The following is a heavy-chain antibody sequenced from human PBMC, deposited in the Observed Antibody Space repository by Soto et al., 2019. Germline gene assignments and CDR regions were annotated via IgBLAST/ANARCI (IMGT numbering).Heavy chain of an antibody. CDR3: ARGHFYSSSPGYYFDY. D-gene: IGHD6-13*01. CDR1: GGSISSSSYY. CDR2: IYYSGST. Sequence: SQTLSLTCTVSGGSISSSSYYWGWIRQPPGKGLEWIGSIYYSGSTYYNPSLKSRVTISVDTSKNQFSLKLSSVTAADTAVYYCARGHFYSSSPGYYFDYWGQGTLVTVSS. V-gene: IGHV4-39*01. J-gene: IGHJ4*02.